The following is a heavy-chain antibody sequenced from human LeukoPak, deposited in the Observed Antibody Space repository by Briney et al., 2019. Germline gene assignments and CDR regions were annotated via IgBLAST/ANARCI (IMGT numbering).Heavy chain of an antibody. V-gene: IGHV3-30*18. Sequence: PGGSLRLSCAASGXTFSSYGMHWVRQAPGKGLEWVAVISYDGSNKYYADSVKGRFTISRDNSKNTLYLQMNSLRAEDTAVYYCAKDRRGYYFDYWGQGTLVTVSS. J-gene: IGHJ4*02. CDR3: AKDRRGYYFDY. CDR2: ISYDGSNK. D-gene: IGHD3-10*01. CDR1: GXTFSSYG.